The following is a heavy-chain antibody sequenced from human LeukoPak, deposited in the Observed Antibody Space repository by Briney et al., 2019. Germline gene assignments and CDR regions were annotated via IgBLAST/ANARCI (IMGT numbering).Heavy chain of an antibody. V-gene: IGHV4-59*01. Sequence: SETLSLTCTVSGGSISSYYWSWIRQPPGKGLEWIGYIYYSGSTNYNPSLKSRVTISVDTSKNRFSLKLSSVTAADTAVYYCAREGGSYPNWFDPWGQGTLVTVSS. J-gene: IGHJ5*02. CDR3: AREGGSYPNWFDP. CDR1: GGSISSYY. CDR2: IYYSGST. D-gene: IGHD1-26*01.